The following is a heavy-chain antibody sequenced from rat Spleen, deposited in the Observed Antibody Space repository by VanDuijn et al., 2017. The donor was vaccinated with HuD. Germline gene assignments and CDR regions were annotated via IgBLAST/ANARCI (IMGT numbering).Heavy chain of an antibody. CDR3: ARHPLNYGSYDY. CDR1: GFTFSNYG. Sequence: EVQLVESGGGLVQPGRSLKLSCAASGFTFSNYGMAWVRQAPTKGLEWVATISYDGSSTYYRDSVKGRFTISRDNAKSTLYLQMDILRSEDTATYYWARHPLNYGSYDYWGQGVMVTVSS. J-gene: IGHJ2*01. V-gene: IGHV5-29*01. D-gene: IGHD1-3*01. CDR2: ISYDGSST.